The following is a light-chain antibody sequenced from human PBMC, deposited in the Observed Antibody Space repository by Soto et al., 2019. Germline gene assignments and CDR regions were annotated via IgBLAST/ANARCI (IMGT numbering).Light chain of an antibody. CDR3: QQYGSSGM. CDR1: QRVSNSY. CDR2: GAS. Sequence: EIVLTLSPVPMSQSPGDRANLSWRARQRVSNSYLAWYQQKPGQAPRLLIYGASNRATGIPDRFSGSGSGTDFTLTISRLEPEDFAVYYCQQYGSSGMFGEGTKVDNK. J-gene: IGKJ1*01. V-gene: IGKV3-20*01.